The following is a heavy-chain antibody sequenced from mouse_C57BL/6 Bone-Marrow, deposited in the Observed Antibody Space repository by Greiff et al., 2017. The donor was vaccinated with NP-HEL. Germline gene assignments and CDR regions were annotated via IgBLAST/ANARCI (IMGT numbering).Heavy chain of an antibody. CDR3: ARHNYDYGPYAMDY. CDR2: IWSDGST. Sequence: VKLVESGPGLVAPSQSLSITCTVSGFSLTSYGVHWVRQPPGKGLEWLVVIWSDGSTTYNSALKSRLSISKDNSKSQVFLKMNSLQTDDTAMYYCARHNYDYGPYAMDYWGQGTSVTVSS. J-gene: IGHJ4*01. D-gene: IGHD2-4*01. CDR1: GFSLTSYG. V-gene: IGHV2-6-1*01.